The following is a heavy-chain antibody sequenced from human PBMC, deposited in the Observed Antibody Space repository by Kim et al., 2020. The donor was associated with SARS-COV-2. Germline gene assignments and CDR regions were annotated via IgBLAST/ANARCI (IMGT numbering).Heavy chain of an antibody. CDR3: ARDNWPYYYGSGSYRDYYYYYGMDV. CDR1: GGTFSSYA. V-gene: IGHV1-69*13. J-gene: IGHJ6*02. CDR2: IIPIFGTA. Sequence: SVKVSCKASGGTFSSYAISWVRQAPGQGLEWMGGIIPIFGTANYAQKFQGRVTITADESTSTAYMELSSLRSEDTAVYYCARDNWPYYYGSGSYRDYYYYYGMDVWGQGTTVTVSS. D-gene: IGHD3-10*01.